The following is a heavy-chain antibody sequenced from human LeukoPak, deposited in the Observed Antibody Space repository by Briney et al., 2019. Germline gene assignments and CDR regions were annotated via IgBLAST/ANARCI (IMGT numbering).Heavy chain of an antibody. J-gene: IGHJ4*02. V-gene: IGHV1-2*02. D-gene: IGHD2-2*02. CDR1: GYTFTGYY. CDR2: INPNSGGT. Sequence: ASVKVSCEASGYTFTGYYMHWVRQAPGQGLKWMGWINPNSGGTNYAQKFQGRVTMTRDTSISTAYMELSRLRSDDTAVYYCARPLSYCSSTSCYNPLFDYWGQGTLVTVSS. CDR3: ARPLSYCSSTSCYNPLFDY.